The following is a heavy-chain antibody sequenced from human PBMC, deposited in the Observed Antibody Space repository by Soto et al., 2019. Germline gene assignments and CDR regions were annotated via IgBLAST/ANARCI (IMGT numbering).Heavy chain of an antibody. CDR2: IYTSGST. V-gene: IGHV4-4*07. J-gene: IGHJ4*02. CDR1: GGSISSYY. D-gene: IGHD3-22*01. CDR3: ARLLYDSSGYLPPGFDY. Sequence: SETLSLTCTVSGGSISSYYWSWIRQPAGKGLEWIGRIYTSGSTNYNPSLKSRVTMSVDTSKNQFSLKLSSVTAADTAVYYCARLLYDSSGYLPPGFDYWGQGTLVTVSS.